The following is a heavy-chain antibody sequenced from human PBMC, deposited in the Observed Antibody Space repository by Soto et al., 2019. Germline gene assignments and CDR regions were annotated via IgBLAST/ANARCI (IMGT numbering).Heavy chain of an antibody. Sequence: GGSLRLSCTASGFTFGEYAMSWFRQAPGKGLEWVGFIRSKAYGGTTEYAASVKGRFTISRDDSKSIAYLQMNSLKTEDTAVYYCTRDEAICSGYYPLDVRGKGTTVTVSS. CDR2: IRSKAYGGTT. V-gene: IGHV3-49*03. J-gene: IGHJ6*04. CDR3: TRDEAICSGYYPLDV. D-gene: IGHD3-3*01. CDR1: GFTFGEYA.